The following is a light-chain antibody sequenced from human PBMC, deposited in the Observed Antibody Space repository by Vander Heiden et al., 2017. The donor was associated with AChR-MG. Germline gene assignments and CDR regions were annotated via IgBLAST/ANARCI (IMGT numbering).Light chain of an antibody. CDR3: QQYHNWLT. V-gene: IGKV3-15*01. J-gene: IGKJ4*01. Sequence: DIVMTQSPVTVSVSPGERATLSCRASQSVSNNLAWYQQKPGLAPRLLIYAVSVRATGVPARFSGSGSGTDFTLTISSLQSEDFAIYYCQQYHNWLTFGGGTTVEI. CDR1: QSVSNN. CDR2: AVS.